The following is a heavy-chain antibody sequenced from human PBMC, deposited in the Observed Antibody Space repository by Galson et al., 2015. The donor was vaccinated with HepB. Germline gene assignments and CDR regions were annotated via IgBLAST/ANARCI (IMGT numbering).Heavy chain of an antibody. J-gene: IGHJ6*02. CDR3: ARLSGQVYGMDV. Sequence: SVKVSCKASGYSFTNYGINWVRQAPGQGLEWMGWINTYNGNTNYAQRVQDRLTLTTDTSARTVYMELRSLRSDDTAVYYCARLSGQVYGMDVWGQGTTVTVSS. CDR1: GYSFTNYG. D-gene: IGHD3-10*01. CDR2: INTYNGNT. V-gene: IGHV1-18*01.